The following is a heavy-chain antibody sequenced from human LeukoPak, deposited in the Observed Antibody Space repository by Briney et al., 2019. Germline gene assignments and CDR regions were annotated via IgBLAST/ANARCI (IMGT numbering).Heavy chain of an antibody. Sequence: SVKVSCKTSGGTFNNSAISWVRQAPGQGLERMGGIMPLFGTAGYAQKFQGRVTITKDESTRTVYLELTSLTSDDTAVYYCARDVHGDYESGWFDPWGQGTLVSVSS. D-gene: IGHD4-17*01. V-gene: IGHV1-69*05. CDR2: IMPLFGTA. CDR1: GGTFNNSA. J-gene: IGHJ5*02. CDR3: ARDVHGDYESGWFDP.